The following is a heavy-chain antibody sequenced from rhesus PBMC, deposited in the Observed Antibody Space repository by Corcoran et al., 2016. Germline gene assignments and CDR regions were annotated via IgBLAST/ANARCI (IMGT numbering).Heavy chain of an antibody. D-gene: IGHD1-26*01. J-gene: IGHJ2*01. CDR2: IYGSGGST. Sequence: QVQLQESGPGLVKPSETLSLTCAVSGGSIRDDYYWSCIRRPPGKGLAWIGYIYGSGGSTNYNPSLKKRGTISIDTSKNQVSVKLSSVTAADTAVYYCARYNSNYGWYFDLWGPGTPITISS. CDR1: GGSIRDDYY. V-gene: IGHV4-106*01. CDR3: ARYNSNYGWYFDL.